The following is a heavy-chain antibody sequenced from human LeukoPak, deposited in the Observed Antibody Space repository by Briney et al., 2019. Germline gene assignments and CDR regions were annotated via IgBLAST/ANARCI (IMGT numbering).Heavy chain of an antibody. CDR3: ARAALGVYSNYLPDYYYYYGMDV. V-gene: IGHV3-21*01. CDR2: ISSSSSYI. J-gene: IGHJ6*02. D-gene: IGHD4-11*01. Sequence: GGSLRLSCAASGFTFSSYSMNWVRQAPGKGLEWVSSISSSSSYIYYADSVKGRFTISRDNAKNSLYLQMNSPRAEDTAVYYCARAALGVYSNYLPDYYYYYGMDVWGQGTTVTVSS. CDR1: GFTFSSYS.